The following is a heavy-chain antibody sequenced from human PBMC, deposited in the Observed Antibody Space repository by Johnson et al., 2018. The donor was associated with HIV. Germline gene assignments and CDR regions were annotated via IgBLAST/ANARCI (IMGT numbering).Heavy chain of an antibody. CDR1: GFTFSSYA. D-gene: IGHD3-16*01. J-gene: IGHJ3*02. CDR2: ISYDGSNK. V-gene: IGHV3-30-3*02. CDR3: AKWRIIYAFDT. Sequence: QVQLVESGGGVVQPGRSLRLSCAASGFTFSSYAMHWVRQAPGKGLEWVAVISYDGSNKYYADSVKGRFTISRDNSKNTLYLQMNSLRAEDTAVYYCAKWRIIYAFDTWGQGTMVIVSS.